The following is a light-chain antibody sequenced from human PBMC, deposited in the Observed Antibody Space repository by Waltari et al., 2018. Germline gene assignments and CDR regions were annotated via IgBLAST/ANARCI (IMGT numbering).Light chain of an antibody. V-gene: IGLV3-21*03. CDR3: QVWDTRSDHGV. CDR1: DTGTMS. J-gene: IGLJ3*02. CDR2: DDS. Sequence: YVLTQPPSVSVAPGTTARITCWGSDTGTMSLPWYKPRPGQAPVLVVYDDSDRPSGIPERFSGSNSANTATLSITMAEAGDEADYYCQVWDTRSDHGVFGGGTKLTVL.